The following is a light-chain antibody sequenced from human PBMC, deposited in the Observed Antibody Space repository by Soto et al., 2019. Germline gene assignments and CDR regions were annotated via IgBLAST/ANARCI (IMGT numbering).Light chain of an antibody. CDR2: EAS. CDR1: QSVSTY. J-gene: IGKJ1*01. V-gene: IGKV3-11*01. CDR3: QQRGHWPRT. Sequence: VVLTQSPATMSLYPWEGATLSCRASQSVSTYLAWYQQKPGQAPRLLIFEASKRATGIPDRISGSGSGTDFTLTISSLEPEDFAVYYCQQRGHWPRTFGQGTKVDIK.